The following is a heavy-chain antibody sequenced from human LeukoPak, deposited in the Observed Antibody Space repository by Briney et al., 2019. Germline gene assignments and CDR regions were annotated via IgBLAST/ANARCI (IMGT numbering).Heavy chain of an antibody. V-gene: IGHV3-74*01. CDR1: GFTFSSYW. J-gene: IGHJ6*03. D-gene: IGHD6-13*01. CDR2: INSDGSST. CDR3: ARGRGSSWFYYYYYMDV. Sequence: GGSLRLSCAASGFTFSSYWMHWVRQAPGKGLVWVSRINSDGSSTSYADSVKGRFTISRDNAKNTLYLQMSSLRAEDTAVYYCARGRGSSWFYYYYYMDVWGKGTTVTVSS.